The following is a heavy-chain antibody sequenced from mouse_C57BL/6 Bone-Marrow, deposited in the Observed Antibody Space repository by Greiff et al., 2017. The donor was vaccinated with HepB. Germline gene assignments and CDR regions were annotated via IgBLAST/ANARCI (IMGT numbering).Heavy chain of an antibody. Sequence: QVQLQQPGAELVRPGSSVKLSCKASSYTFTSYWMHWVKQRPIQGLEWIGNIDPSDSETHYNQKFKDKATLTVDKSSSTAYMQLSSLTSEDSAVYYCAREDYDDERYYAMDYWGQGTSVTVSS. CDR2: IDPSDSET. V-gene: IGHV1-52*01. CDR3: AREDYDDERYYAMDY. CDR1: SYTFTSYW. J-gene: IGHJ4*01. D-gene: IGHD2-4*01.